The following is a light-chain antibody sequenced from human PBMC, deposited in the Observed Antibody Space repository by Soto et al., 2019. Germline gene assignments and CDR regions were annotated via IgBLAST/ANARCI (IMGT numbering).Light chain of an antibody. Sequence: QSALTQPASVSGSPGQSITISCTGTSSDVGGYNYVSWYQQHPGKAPKLMIYEVSNRPSGVSNRFPGSKSGNTASLTISGLQAEDEADYYCNSYTSISTWVFGGGTKVTVL. CDR2: EVS. J-gene: IGLJ3*02. CDR3: NSYTSISTWV. V-gene: IGLV2-14*01. CDR1: SSDVGGYNY.